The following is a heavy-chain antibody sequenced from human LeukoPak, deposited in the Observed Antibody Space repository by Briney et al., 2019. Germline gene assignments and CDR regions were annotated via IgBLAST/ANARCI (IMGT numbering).Heavy chain of an antibody. CDR3: ARAGNYDFWSGYYQTFDY. Sequence: SETLSLTCTVSGGSISSGDYYWSWIRQPPGKGLEWIGCIYYSGSTYYNPSLKSRVTISVDTSKNQFSLKLSSVTAADTAVYYCARAGNYDFWSGYYQTFDYWGQGTLVTVSS. CDR2: IYYSGST. CDR1: GGSISSGDYY. V-gene: IGHV4-30-4*01. D-gene: IGHD3-3*01. J-gene: IGHJ4*02.